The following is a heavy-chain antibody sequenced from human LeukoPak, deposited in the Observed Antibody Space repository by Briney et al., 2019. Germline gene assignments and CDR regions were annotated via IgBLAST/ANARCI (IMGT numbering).Heavy chain of an antibody. CDR3: ARDYSSSWPHYYMDV. V-gene: IGHV3-30*04. J-gene: IGHJ6*03. D-gene: IGHD6-13*01. CDR2: ISYDGSNK. CDR1: GFIFSSYA. Sequence: GGSLRLSCADSGFIFSSYAMHWVRQAPGKGLEWVAVISYDGSNKYYADSVKGRFTISRDNSKNTLYLQMNSLRAEDTAVYYCARDYSSSWPHYYMDVWGKGTTVTVSS.